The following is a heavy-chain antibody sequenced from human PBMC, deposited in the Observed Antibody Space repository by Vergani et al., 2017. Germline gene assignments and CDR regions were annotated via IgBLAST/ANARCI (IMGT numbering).Heavy chain of an antibody. D-gene: IGHD3-22*01. CDR3: ARGSDSSGYYSLYYYYYMDV. V-gene: IGHV4-59*01. CDR2: IYYSGST. CDR1: GGSISSYY. Sequence: QAQLQESGPGLVKPSETLSLTCTVSGGSISSYYWSWIRQPPGKGLEWIGYIYYSGSTNYNPSLKSRVTISVDTSKNQFSLKLSSVTAADTAVYYCARGSDSSGYYSLYYYYYMDVWGKGTTVTVSS. J-gene: IGHJ6*03.